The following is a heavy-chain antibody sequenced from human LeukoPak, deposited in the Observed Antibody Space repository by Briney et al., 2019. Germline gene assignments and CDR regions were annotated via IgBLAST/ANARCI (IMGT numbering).Heavy chain of an antibody. CDR2: INNSGST. Sequence: SETLSLTCAVYGGSFSGYYWGWIRQPPGKGWEWIGEINNSGSTNYNPSLKSRVTISVDTSKNQFSLKLSSVTAADTAVYYCARTTYYDFWSGYTLPFDYWGQGTLVTVSS. V-gene: IGHV4-34*01. CDR1: GGSFSGYY. CDR3: ARTTYYDFWSGYTLPFDY. J-gene: IGHJ4*02. D-gene: IGHD3-3*01.